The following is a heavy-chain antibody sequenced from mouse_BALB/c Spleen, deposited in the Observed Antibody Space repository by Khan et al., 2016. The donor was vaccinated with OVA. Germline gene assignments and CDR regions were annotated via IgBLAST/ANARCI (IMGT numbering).Heavy chain of an antibody. D-gene: IGHD1-2*01. CDR1: GYSITSGYG. V-gene: IGHV3-2*02. Sequence: EVKLEESGPGLVKPSQSLSLTCTVTGYSITSGYGWNWIRQFPGNTLEWMGYISYSGSTNYNPSLKSRIFITRDTSKNQFFLQLNSVTTEDIATYYCARTARIKYWGQGTTLTVSS. CDR3: ARTARIKY. J-gene: IGHJ2*01. CDR2: ISYSGST.